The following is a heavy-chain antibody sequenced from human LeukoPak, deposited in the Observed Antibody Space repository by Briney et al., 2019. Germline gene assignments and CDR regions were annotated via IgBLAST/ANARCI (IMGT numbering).Heavy chain of an antibody. CDR2: IFHGGST. D-gene: IGHD1-14*01. CDR1: GGSISSSNL. J-gene: IGHJ4*02. V-gene: IGHV4-4*02. CDR3: ARTNPVARNSLDY. Sequence: PSETLSLTCAVSGGSISSSNLWSWVRQLPGKGPEGIGDIFHGGSTNSNPSLRSRVTMSEDKSKNQFSLKLSSVTAADTAVYYCARTNPVARNSLDYWGPGTLVTVSS.